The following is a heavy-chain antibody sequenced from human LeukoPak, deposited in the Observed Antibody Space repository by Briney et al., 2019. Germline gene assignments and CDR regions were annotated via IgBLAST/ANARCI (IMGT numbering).Heavy chain of an antibody. D-gene: IGHD4-11*01. J-gene: IGHJ4*02. Sequence: GGSLRLSCAASGFTFSSYSMNWVRQAPGKGLEWVSYISSSSSTIYYADSVKGRFTISRDNAKNSLYLQMNSLRAEDTAVYYCASGGPRYDYSKIYWGQGTLVTVSS. V-gene: IGHV3-48*01. CDR1: GFTFSSYS. CDR2: ISSSSSTI. CDR3: ASGGPRYDYSKIY.